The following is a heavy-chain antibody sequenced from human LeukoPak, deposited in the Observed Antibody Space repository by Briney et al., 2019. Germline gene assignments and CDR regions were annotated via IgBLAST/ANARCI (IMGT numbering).Heavy chain of an antibody. V-gene: IGHV4-59*01. Sequence: PETLSLTCTVSGGSISSYYWSWIRQPPGKGLEWIGYIYYSGSTNYNPSLKSRVTISVDTSKNQFSLKLSSVTAADTAVYYCARVSAASFDYWGQGTLVTVSS. D-gene: IGHD6-13*01. CDR3: ARVSAASFDY. J-gene: IGHJ4*02. CDR1: GGSISSYY. CDR2: IYYSGST.